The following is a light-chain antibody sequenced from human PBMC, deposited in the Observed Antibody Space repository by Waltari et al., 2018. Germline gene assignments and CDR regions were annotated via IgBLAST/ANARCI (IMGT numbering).Light chain of an antibody. Sequence: QSLFTQAPSMSAAPGQKVTITCSGSATNIGNRFVSSYQQVAGPAPKLLIYEHLKRPSGIPDRFSGSNSDPSATLAITVLQTGDEADYYCGTCDSSLSVVVVGGGTKVTVL. CDR1: ATNIGNRF. J-gene: IGLJ2*01. V-gene: IGLV1-51*02. CDR3: GTCDSSLSVVV. CDR2: EHL.